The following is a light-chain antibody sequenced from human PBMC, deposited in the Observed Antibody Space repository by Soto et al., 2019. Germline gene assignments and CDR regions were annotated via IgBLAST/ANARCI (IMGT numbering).Light chain of an antibody. CDR1: HNIKKY. CDR3: PQFDDLPLT. V-gene: IGKV1-33*01. J-gene: IGKJ4*01. Sequence: DIQMTQSPSSLSASVGDRVTITCQASHNIKKYLKWNHQKAHKVPKLLIQDATTLATGVPSRFTGRGCGTDFNLAINSRQPEDLATYYCPQFDDLPLTFGGGTKVDI. CDR2: DAT.